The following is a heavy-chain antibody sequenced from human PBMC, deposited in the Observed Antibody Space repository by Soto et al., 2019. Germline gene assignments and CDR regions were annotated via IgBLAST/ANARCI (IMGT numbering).Heavy chain of an antibody. J-gene: IGHJ4*02. CDR1: GFTFSSYG. CDR3: ATPGYSSPLAGFDY. D-gene: IGHD6-13*01. V-gene: IGHV3-30*03. Sequence: PGGSLRLSCAASGFTFSSYGMHWVRQAPGKGLEWVAVISYDGSNKYYADSVKGRFTISRDNSKNTLYLQMNSLRAEDTAVYYCATPGYSSPLAGFDYWGQGTLVTVSS. CDR2: ISYDGSNK.